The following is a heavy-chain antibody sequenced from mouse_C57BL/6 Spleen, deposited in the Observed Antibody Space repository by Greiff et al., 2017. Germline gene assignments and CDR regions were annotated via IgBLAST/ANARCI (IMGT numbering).Heavy chain of an antibody. V-gene: IGHV1-64*01. CDR2: IHPNSGST. CDR3: GRGYDGSSYEWYFDV. Sequence: QVQLQQPGAELVKPGASVKLSCKASGYTFTSYWMHWVKQRPGQGLEWIGMIHPNSGSTNYNEKFKSKATLTVDKSSSTAYMQLSSLTSEDSAVYYCGRGYDGSSYEWYFDVWGTGTTVTVSS. D-gene: IGHD1-1*01. CDR1: GYTFTSYW. J-gene: IGHJ1*03.